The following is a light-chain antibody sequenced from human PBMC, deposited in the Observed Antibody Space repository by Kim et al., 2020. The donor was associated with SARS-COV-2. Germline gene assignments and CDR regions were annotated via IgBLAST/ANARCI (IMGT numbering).Light chain of an antibody. J-gene: IGLJ1*01. V-gene: IGLV3-1*01. Sequence: GSPGQTASIACSGDKWVDKYACWYQQKPGQSPVLVIYQDSKRPSGIPERFSGSNSGNTATLTISGTQAMDGADYYCQAWDSSTYVFGTGTKVTVL. CDR2: QDS. CDR3: QAWDSSTYV. CDR1: KWVDKY.